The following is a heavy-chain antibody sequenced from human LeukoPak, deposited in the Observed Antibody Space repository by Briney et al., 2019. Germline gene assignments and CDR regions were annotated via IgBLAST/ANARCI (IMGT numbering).Heavy chain of an antibody. CDR1: RFTLSSDA. CDR2: INDSGGNT. CDR3: AKTSAGSRGGYFDY. V-gene: IGHV3-23*01. Sequence: PVRSLRLSSAPSRFTLSSDAMSSVRQAPGQGLECVSLINDSGGNTYYADSGKGRFTISRDTSKNTLFLHMSSLRAEDTAVNYCAKTSAGSRGGYFDYRGQGTLVTVSA. J-gene: IGHJ4*02. D-gene: IGHD3-10*01.